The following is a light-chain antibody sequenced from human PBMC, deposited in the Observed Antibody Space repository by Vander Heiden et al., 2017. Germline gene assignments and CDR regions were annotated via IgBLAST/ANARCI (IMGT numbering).Light chain of an antibody. V-gene: IGLV1-51*01. CDR3: GTWDSSLSAWV. CDR2: DNN. Sequence: QSVLTPPPSVSAAPGQKVTISCSGSSSNIGNNYVSWYQQLPGPAPKLLIYDNNKRPSGIPDRFSGSKSGTSATLGITGLQTGDEADYYCGTWDSSLSAWVFGGGTKLTVL. CDR1: SSNIGNNY. J-gene: IGLJ3*02.